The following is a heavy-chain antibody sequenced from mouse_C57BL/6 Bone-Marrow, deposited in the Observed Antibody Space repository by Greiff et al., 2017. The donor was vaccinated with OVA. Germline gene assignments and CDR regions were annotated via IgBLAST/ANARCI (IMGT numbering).Heavy chain of an antibody. J-gene: IGHJ1*03. CDR2: ISSGSSTI. V-gene: IGHV5-17*01. CDR1: GFTFSDYG. CDR3: ARPGYSDYWYFDV. Sequence: EVKLVESGGGLVKPGGSLKLSCAASGFTFSDYGMHWVRQAPEKGLEWVAYISSGSSTIYYADTVKGRFTISRDNAKTTLFLQMTSLRSEDTAMYYCARPGYSDYWYFDVWGTGTTVTVSS. D-gene: IGHD3-1*01.